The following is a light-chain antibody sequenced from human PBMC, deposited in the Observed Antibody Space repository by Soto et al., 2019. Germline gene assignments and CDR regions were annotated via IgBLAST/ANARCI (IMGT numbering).Light chain of an antibody. CDR1: NSGLGSYTL. Sequence: QSALTQPASVSGSPEQSITISCTGTNSGLGSYTLVSWFQQHPGKVPKVMIYEGTKRPSGVSDRFSGSKSDNTASLTISGLQGEDERDFYCCSYAGDYMFVFGTETQLTV. CDR3: CSYAGDYMFV. V-gene: IGLV2-23*01. J-gene: IGLJ1*01. CDR2: EGT.